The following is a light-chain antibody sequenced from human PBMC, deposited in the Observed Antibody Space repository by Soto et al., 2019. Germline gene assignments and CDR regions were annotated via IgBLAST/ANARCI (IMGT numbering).Light chain of an antibody. CDR1: QSVSHN. CDR2: GAS. J-gene: IGKJ2*01. CDR3: EQYNSWPPLYT. Sequence: EIVMTQSPATLSVSPGEGATLSCRASQSVSHNLAWYQQKPGQAPRLLIYGASTRATGIPTRFSGSASWTEFTLTISSLRSEDFAVYYCEQYNSWPPLYTFGQGTKLEIK. V-gene: IGKV3-15*01.